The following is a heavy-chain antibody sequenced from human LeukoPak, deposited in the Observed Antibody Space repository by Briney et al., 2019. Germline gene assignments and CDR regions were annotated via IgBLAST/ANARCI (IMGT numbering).Heavy chain of an antibody. CDR3: AKGPVGSWYPYYYYYMDV. V-gene: IGHV3-30*18. J-gene: IGHJ6*03. CDR1: GFTFSSYG. D-gene: IGHD6-13*01. CDR2: ISYDGSNK. Sequence: GGSLRLSCAVSGFTFSSYGMHWVRQAPGKGLEWVAVISYDGSNKYYADSVKGRFTISRDNSKNTLYLQMNSLRAEDTAVYYCAKGPVGSWYPYYYYYMDVWGKGTTVTVSS.